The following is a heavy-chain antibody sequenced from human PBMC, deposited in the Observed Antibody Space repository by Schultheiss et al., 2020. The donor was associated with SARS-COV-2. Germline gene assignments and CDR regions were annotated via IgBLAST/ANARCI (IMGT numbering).Heavy chain of an antibody. V-gene: IGHV3-48*04. CDR1: GFSFS. CDR3: ATLLRFPV. D-gene: IGHD3-3*01. J-gene: IGHJ6*02. CDR2: TSSSARTI. Sequence: GGSLRLSCVASGFSFSMNWVRQAPGKGLEWVSYTSSSARTIYYTDSVKGRSTISRDNAKNSLYLQMNSLRAEDTAVYYCATLLRFPVWGQGTTVTVSS.